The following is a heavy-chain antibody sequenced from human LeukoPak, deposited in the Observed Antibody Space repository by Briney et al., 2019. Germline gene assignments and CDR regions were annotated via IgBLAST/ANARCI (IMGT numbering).Heavy chain of an antibody. Sequence: GGSLRLSCAASGFTFSSYWMSWVRQAPGKGLEWVANIKQDGSEKYYVDSVKGRFTISRDNAKNSLYLQMNSLRAEDTAVYYCARDLDSYYYYYTDVWGKGTTVTVSS. V-gene: IGHV3-7*01. J-gene: IGHJ6*03. D-gene: IGHD3-9*01. CDR1: GFTFSSYW. CDR2: IKQDGSEK. CDR3: ARDLDSYYYYYTDV.